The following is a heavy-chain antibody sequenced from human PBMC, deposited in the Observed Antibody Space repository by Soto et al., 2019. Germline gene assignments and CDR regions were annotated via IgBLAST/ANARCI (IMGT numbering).Heavy chain of an antibody. CDR1: GFTFSSYG. J-gene: IGHJ6*02. D-gene: IGHD1-7*01. CDR2: IWYDGSNK. CDR3: ARDGNWNYVRDYYYGMDV. V-gene: IGHV3-33*01. Sequence: QVQLVESGGGVVQPGRSLRLSCAASGFTFSSYGMHWVRQSPGKGLEWVAVIWYDGSNKYYADSVKGRFTISRDNSKNTLYLQMNSLRAEDTAVYYCARDGNWNYVRDYYYGMDVWGQGTTVTVSS.